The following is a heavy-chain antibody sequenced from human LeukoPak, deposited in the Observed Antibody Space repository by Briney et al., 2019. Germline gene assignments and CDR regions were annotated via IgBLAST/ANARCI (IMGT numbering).Heavy chain of an antibody. V-gene: IGHV3-23*01. D-gene: IGHD4-17*01. Sequence: GGSLRLSCAASGFTFSSYAMSWVRQAPGKGLEWVSAISGSGGSTYYADSVKGRFTISRDNSKNALYLQMNSLRAEDTAVYYCAKDQSYGDYAYYFDYRGQGTLVTVSS. CDR1: GFTFSSYA. J-gene: IGHJ4*02. CDR2: ISGSGGST. CDR3: AKDQSYGDYAYYFDY.